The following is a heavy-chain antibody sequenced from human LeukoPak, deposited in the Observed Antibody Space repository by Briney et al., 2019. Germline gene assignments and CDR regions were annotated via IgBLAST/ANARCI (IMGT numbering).Heavy chain of an antibody. Sequence: ASVKVSCKASGYTFTGYYMHWVRQAPGQGLEWMGWINPNSGGTNYAQKFQGRVTMTRDTSISTAYMELSRLRSDDTAVYYCARGLALSMIVVVITTTLDYWDQGTLVTVSS. D-gene: IGHD3-22*01. CDR2: INPNSGGT. CDR3: ARGLALSMIVVVITTTLDY. V-gene: IGHV1-2*02. J-gene: IGHJ4*02. CDR1: GYTFTGYY.